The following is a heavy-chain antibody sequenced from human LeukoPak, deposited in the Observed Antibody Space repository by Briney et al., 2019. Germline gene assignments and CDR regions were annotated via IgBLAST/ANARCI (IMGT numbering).Heavy chain of an antibody. Sequence: SGGSLRLSCVASGVTLSIYAMSWAREALGRGLECVSGISSSGSGGNTYYADSVKGRFTISRDSSRNTLFLHMSTLRAEDTAIYYCAKDRTVGASYWYFDLWGRGTLVTVSS. CDR2: ISSSGSGGNT. J-gene: IGHJ2*01. CDR3: AKDRTVGASYWYFDL. V-gene: IGHV3-23*01. CDR1: GVTLSIYA. D-gene: IGHD1-26*01.